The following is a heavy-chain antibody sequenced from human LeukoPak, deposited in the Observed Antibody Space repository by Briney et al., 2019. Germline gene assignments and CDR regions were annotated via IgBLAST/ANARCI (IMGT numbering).Heavy chain of an antibody. Sequence: GGSLRLSCAPSGLTFEDFTMHWVRQVPGKTMEWVSLVSWDGTAYYSDSVKGRFTISRDNGESSLYLQMDTLRTEDTAFYYCAKDLSYESSGAVIDNWGLGTLVTVSS. CDR3: AKDLSYESSGAVIDN. J-gene: IGHJ4*02. CDR2: VSWDGTA. V-gene: IGHV3-43*01. D-gene: IGHD3-22*01. CDR1: GLTFEDFT.